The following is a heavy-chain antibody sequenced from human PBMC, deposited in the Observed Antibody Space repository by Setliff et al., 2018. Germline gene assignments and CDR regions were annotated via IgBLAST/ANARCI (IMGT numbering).Heavy chain of an antibody. CDR3: ARIAYGSGSYYFDY. CDR1: DDSIRNYH. J-gene: IGHJ4*02. D-gene: IGHD3-10*01. V-gene: IGHV4-4*08. Sequence: SETLSLTCTVSDDSIRNYHWSWFRQPPGSRLEWIGYIYTTGSTSYNPSLKSRVTMSVDTSKSQFSLNLSSVTAADTAVYYCARIAYGSGSYYFDYWGQGTLVTVSS. CDR2: IYTTGST.